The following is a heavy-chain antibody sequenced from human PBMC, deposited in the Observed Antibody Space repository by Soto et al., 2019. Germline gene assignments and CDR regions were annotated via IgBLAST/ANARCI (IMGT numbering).Heavy chain of an antibody. CDR1: GGSFSGYY. J-gene: IGHJ5*02. CDR2: INHSGST. D-gene: IGHD6-6*01. V-gene: IGHV4-34*01. CDR3: ALRRSIAAPGGRAWFDP. Sequence: SETLSLTCAVYGGSFSGYYWIWIRQPPGKGLEWIGEINHSGSTNYNPSLKSRVTISVDTSKNQFSLKLSSVTAADTAVYYCALRRSIAAPGGRAWFDPWGQGTLVTLSS.